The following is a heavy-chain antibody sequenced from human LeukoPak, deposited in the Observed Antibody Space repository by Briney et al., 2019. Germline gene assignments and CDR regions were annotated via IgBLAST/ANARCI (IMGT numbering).Heavy chain of an antibody. Sequence: GGSVKVSCKASGYTFTSYDINWVRQATGQGLERMGWMHPNSGNTGYAQKFQGRVTMTRNTSISTAYMELSSLRSEDTAVYYCAREGYCSSTSCYTWFDPWGQGTLVTVSS. J-gene: IGHJ5*02. D-gene: IGHD2-2*02. CDR2: MHPNSGNT. CDR1: GYTFTSYD. CDR3: AREGYCSSTSCYTWFDP. V-gene: IGHV1-8*01.